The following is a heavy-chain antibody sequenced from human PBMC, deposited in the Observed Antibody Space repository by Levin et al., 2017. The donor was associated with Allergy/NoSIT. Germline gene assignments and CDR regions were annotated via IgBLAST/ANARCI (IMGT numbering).Heavy chain of an antibody. CDR2: ISGSGGST. V-gene: IGHV3-23*01. CDR3: AKAVYSSSFFSHY. Sequence: GESLKISCAASGFTFSSYAMSWVRQAPGKGLEWVSAISGSGGSTYYADSVKGRFTISRDNSKNTLYLQMNSLRAEDTAVYYCAKAVYSSSFFSHYWGQGTLVTVSS. J-gene: IGHJ4*02. D-gene: IGHD6-6*01. CDR1: GFTFSSYA.